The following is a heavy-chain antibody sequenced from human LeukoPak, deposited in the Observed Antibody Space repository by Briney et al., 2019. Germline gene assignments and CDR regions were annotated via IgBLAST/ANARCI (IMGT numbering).Heavy chain of an antibody. CDR2: INPNSGGT. D-gene: IGHD2-15*01. V-gene: IGHV1-2*02. Sequence: ASVKVSCKASGYTFTGYYMHWVRQAPGQGLEWMGWINPNSGGTNYAQKFQGRVTMTRDTSISTAYMELSRLRSDDTAVYYCAEGGDIVVGDLVAFDYWGQGTLVTVSS. J-gene: IGHJ4*02. CDR3: AEGGDIVVGDLVAFDY. CDR1: GYTFTGYY.